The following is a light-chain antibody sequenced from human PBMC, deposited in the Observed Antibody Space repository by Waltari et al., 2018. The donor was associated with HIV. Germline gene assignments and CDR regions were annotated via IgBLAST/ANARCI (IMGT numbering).Light chain of an antibody. CDR3: MQALQTPLT. J-gene: IGKJ4*01. CDR2: LGS. CDR1: QSLLHSNGYNY. V-gene: IGKV2-28*01. Sequence: DIVINQSPLSLPVTPGEPASISCRSSQSLLHSNGYNYLDWYLQKTGQSPQLLIYLGSNRASGVPDRFSGSGSGTDFTLNISRVEAEDVGVYYCMQALQTPLTFGGGTKVEIK.